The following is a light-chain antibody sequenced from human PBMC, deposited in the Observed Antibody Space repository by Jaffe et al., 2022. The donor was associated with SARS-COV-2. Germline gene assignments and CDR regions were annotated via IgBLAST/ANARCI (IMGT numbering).Light chain of an antibody. CDR2: DVS. J-gene: IGLJ1*01. CDR1: SSDVGGYSY. V-gene: IGLV2-14*01. CDR3: SSYTIRSTPV. Sequence: QSALTQPASVSGSPGQSITISCTGTSSDVGGYSYVSWYQQHPGNAPKLMIYDVSNRPSGVSNRFSGSKSGNTASLTISGLQAEDEADYYCSSYTIRSTPVFGTGTKVTVL.